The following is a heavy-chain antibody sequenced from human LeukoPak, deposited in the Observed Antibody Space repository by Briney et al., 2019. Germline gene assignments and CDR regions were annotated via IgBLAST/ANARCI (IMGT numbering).Heavy chain of an antibody. J-gene: IGHJ3*02. CDR1: GFTFSSYS. Sequence: GGSLRLSCAASGFTFSSYSMNWVRQAPGKGLEWVSYISSSSTIYYADSVKGRFTISRDNAKNSLYLQMNSLRAEDTAVYYCARAKRNGFDIWGQGTMISVSS. CDR2: ISSSSTI. CDR3: ARAKRNGFDI. V-gene: IGHV3-48*01.